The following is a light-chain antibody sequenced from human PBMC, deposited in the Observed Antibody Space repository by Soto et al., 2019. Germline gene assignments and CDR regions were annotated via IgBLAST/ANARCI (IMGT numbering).Light chain of an antibody. J-gene: IGLJ1*01. CDR2: ENN. Sequence: HSVLTQPPSVSAVPGQKGTISCSGSSSNIGNNYVSWYQQLPGTAPKLLIYENNKRPSGIPDRFSGSKSGTSATLGITGLQTGDEADYYCGTWDSSLSGGVFGTGTKVTVL. CDR3: GTWDSSLSGGV. CDR1: SSNIGNNY. V-gene: IGLV1-51*02.